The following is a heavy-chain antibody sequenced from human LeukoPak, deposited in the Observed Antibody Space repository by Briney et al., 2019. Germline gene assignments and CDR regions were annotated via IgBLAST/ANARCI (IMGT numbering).Heavy chain of an antibody. CDR3: ARDVRVTFARGAFDI. D-gene: IGHD3-10*02. CDR2: IYHSGST. J-gene: IGHJ3*02. Sequence: TPSETLSLTCTVSGYSISSGYYWGWIRQPPGKGLEWIGSIYHSGSTYYNPSLKSRVTISVDTSKNQFSLKLSSVTAADTAVYYCARDVRVTFARGAFDIWGQGTMVTVSS. CDR1: GYSISSGYY. V-gene: IGHV4-38-2*02.